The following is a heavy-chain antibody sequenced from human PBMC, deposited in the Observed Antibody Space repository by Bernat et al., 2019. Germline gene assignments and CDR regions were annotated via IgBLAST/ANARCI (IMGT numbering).Heavy chain of an antibody. Sequence: QVQLQESGPGLVKPSQTLSLTCTVSGGSISSGDYYWSWIRQPPGKGLEWIGYIYYSGSTYYNPSLKSRVTISVDTSKNQFSLKLSSVTAADTAVYYCAGGRRNGRGGYSPLDYWGQGTLVTVSS. J-gene: IGHJ4*02. V-gene: IGHV4-30-4*01. CDR2: IYYSGST. CDR3: AGGRRNGRGGYSPLDY. D-gene: IGHD2-15*01. CDR1: GGSISSGDYY.